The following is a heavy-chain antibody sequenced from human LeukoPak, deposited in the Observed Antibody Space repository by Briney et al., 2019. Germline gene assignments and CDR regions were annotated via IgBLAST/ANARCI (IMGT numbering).Heavy chain of an antibody. CDR2: ISGSDDRT. J-gene: IGHJ4*02. CDR1: GFTFSNYA. Sequence: PGGSLRLSCVGAGFTFSNYAMTWVRQAPGKGLGWVSGISGSDDRTYYADSVKGRFTISRDNSKNTLYLQMNSLTDDDSAVYYCAKDRIPVAGRQDIWDYWGQGTLVTVSS. D-gene: IGHD6-19*01. CDR3: AKDRIPVAGRQDIWDY. V-gene: IGHV3-23*01.